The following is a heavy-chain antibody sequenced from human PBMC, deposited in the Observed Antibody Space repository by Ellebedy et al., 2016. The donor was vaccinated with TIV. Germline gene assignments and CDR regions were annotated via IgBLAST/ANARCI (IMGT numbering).Heavy chain of an antibody. CDR3: ARHQPPYSSGWTTDWFDP. V-gene: IGHV4-39*01. Sequence: MPSETLSLTCTVSGGSISGNSYYWGWIRQSPGKGLKWIGSINYHGSTYYNPSLRSRVTIDVDTSKNQFSLKVTSVTAAETAVYYCARHQPPYSSGWTTDWFDPWGQGALVTVSS. J-gene: IGHJ5*02. D-gene: IGHD6-19*01. CDR2: INYHGST. CDR1: GGSISGNSYY.